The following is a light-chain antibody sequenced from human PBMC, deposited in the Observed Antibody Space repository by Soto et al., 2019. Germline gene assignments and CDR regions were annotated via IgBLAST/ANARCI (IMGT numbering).Light chain of an antibody. CDR1: QSVSSN. Sequence: EIVMTQSPATLSVSPGERATLSCRASQSVSSNLAWYQQKPGQAPRLLIYGASTRATGIPARFSGSGSGTEFTLTISSLQSEDFAVYYCQQYNNWPPPGITFGQGTRLE. CDR2: GAS. J-gene: IGKJ5*01. CDR3: QQYNNWPPPGIT. V-gene: IGKV3-15*01.